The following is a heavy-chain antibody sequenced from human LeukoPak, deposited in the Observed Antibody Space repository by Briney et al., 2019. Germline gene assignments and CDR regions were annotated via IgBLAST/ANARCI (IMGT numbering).Heavy chain of an antibody. D-gene: IGHD1-26*01. J-gene: IGHJ4*02. CDR2: IYTGGGR. CDR1: GFTVSSYY. CDR3: ARDSSGSLDY. Sequence: GGSLRLSCAASGFTVSSYYMNWVRQAPGKELEWVSVIYTGGGRYYADSVRGRFTISRDTSKNMVFLQMNSLRTEDTALYYCARDSSGSLDYWGQGTLVTVSS. V-gene: IGHV3-53*05.